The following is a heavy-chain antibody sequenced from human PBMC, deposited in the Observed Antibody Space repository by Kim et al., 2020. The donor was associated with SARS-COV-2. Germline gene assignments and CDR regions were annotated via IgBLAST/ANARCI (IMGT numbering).Heavy chain of an antibody. D-gene: IGHD2-2*01. Sequence: GGSLRLSCAASGFTFSSYGMHWVRQAPGKGLEWVAVISYDGSNKYYADSVKGRFTISRDNSKNTLYLQMNSLRAEDTAVYYCAKDLKYCSSTSCYGYYYYYMDVWGKGTTVTVSS. CDR2: ISYDGSNK. V-gene: IGHV3-30*18. J-gene: IGHJ6*03. CDR1: GFTFSSYG. CDR3: AKDLKYCSSTSCYGYYYYYMDV.